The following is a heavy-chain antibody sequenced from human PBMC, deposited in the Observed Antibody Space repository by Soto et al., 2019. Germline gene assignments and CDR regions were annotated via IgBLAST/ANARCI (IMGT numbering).Heavy chain of an antibody. CDR2: IYYSGST. CDR3: ARVTAY. CDR1: GGSISSGDYY. D-gene: IGHD5-18*01. Sequence: PSETLSLTCSVSGGSISSGDYYWNWIRQPPGKGLEWIGHIYYSGSTYYNSSLKSRVTISLDTSKNQFSLKLSSVTAADTAVYYCARVTAYRGQGILVTVSS. V-gene: IGHV4-30-4*01. J-gene: IGHJ4*02.